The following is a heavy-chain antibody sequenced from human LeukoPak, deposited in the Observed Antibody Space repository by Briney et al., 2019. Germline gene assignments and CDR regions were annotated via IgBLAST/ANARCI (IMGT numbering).Heavy chain of an antibody. CDR2: VYYIWTT. D-gene: IGHD1-14*01. CDR3: ARVNREGFDI. Sequence: PSETLSLTCTVSGGSISTYYWNWIRQPPGKGLEWIGYVYYIWTTNYNPSLKSRVTISVDGSKNQFSLKLTSVTAADTAVYYCARVNREGFDIWGQGTMVTVSS. V-gene: IGHV4-59*01. J-gene: IGHJ3*02. CDR1: GGSISTYY.